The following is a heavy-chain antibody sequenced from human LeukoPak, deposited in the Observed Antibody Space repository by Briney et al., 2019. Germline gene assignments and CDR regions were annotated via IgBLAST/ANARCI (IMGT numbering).Heavy chain of an antibody. V-gene: IGHV4-4*07. CDR1: GGSISPYY. J-gene: IGHJ3*02. CDR2: ISSSGST. D-gene: IGHD1-1*01. CDR3: ARWPTTQGTFDI. Sequence: SETLSLTCTVSGGSISPYYWIWIRQPAGKGLEWIGRISSSGSTNYNPSLKSRVTLSVDTSKNQFSLKLNSVTVADTAVYLCARWPTTQGTFDIWGQGTMVTVSS.